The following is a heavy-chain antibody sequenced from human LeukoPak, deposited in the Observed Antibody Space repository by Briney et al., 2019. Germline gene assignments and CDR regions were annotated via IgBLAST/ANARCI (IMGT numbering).Heavy chain of an antibody. J-gene: IGHJ3*02. D-gene: IGHD5-18*01. V-gene: IGHV3-23*01. Sequence: GGSLRLSCVGSGFTFSNHQMNWVRQAPGKGLEWVSAISGSGGSTYYADSVKGRFTISRDNSKNTLYLQMNSLRAEDTAVYYCAKPLQLWLDDAFDIWGQGTMVTVSS. CDR2: ISGSGGST. CDR1: GFTFSNHQ. CDR3: AKPLQLWLDDAFDI.